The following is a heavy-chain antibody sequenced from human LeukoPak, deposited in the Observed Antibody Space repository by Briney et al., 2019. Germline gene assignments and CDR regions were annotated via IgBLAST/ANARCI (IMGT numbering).Heavy chain of an antibody. CDR3: ARDHHSSGFLSRGDV. CDR2: IIPIFGTA. D-gene: IGHD3-22*01. V-gene: IGHV1-69*01. J-gene: IGHJ6*02. CDR1: GGTFSSYA. Sequence: ASVKVSCKASGGTFSSYAISWVRQAPEQGLEWMGGIIPIFGTANYAQKFQGRVTITADESTSTAYMELSSLRSEDAAVYYCARDHHSSGFLSRGDVWGQGTTVTVSS.